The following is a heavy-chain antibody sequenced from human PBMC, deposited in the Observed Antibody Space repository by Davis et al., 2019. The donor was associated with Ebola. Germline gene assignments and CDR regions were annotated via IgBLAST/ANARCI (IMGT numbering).Heavy chain of an antibody. CDR3: VKWSYARFDY. V-gene: IGHV3-15*04. D-gene: IGHD1-26*01. Sequence: PGGSLRLSCAASGFAFSNAWMSWVRQAPGKGLEWVGRIESKIDGGRTDSAAPVRGRFTISRDDSKNTLYLQMNSLKTEDTAVYYCVKWSYARFDYWGQGTLVTVSS. CDR1: GFAFSNAW. CDR2: IESKIDGGRT. J-gene: IGHJ4*02.